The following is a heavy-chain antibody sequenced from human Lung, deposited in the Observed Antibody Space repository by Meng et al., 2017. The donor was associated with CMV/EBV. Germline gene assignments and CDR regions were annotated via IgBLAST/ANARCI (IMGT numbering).Heavy chain of an antibody. V-gene: IGHV1-8*01. Sequence: ASVKVSXKASGYTFTNYDINWVRRATGQGLEWLGWINPNNYNTGYAHQFQGRVTTTRTTSISTAYLELSGLRSEDTAVYYCARGRAGSGSPYYFDYWGQGTLVTVSS. CDR3: ARGRAGSGSPYYFDY. D-gene: IGHD3-10*01. CDR2: INPNNYNT. J-gene: IGHJ4*02. CDR1: GYTFTNYD.